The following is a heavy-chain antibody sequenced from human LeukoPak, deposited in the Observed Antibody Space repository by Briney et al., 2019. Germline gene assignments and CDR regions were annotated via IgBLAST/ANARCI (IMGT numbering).Heavy chain of an antibody. CDR3: ARDWGVSARPGYMDV. CDR1: GGSISSYY. V-gene: IGHV4-59*01. D-gene: IGHD6-6*01. J-gene: IGHJ6*03. CDR2: IFYSGST. Sequence: SETLSLTCTVSGGSISSYYWSWIRQPPGKGLEWIAYIFYSGSTHYNPSLKSRVTISVNPSKNQFSLRLSPLTAADTAVYYCARDWGVSARPGYMDVWGKGTTVTVSS.